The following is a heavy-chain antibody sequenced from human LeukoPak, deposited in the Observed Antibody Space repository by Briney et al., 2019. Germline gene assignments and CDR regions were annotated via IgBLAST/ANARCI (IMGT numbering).Heavy chain of an antibody. CDR2: IYYSGST. V-gene: IGHV4-30-4*01. CDR1: GGSISSGDYY. J-gene: IGHJ6*02. Sequence: PSETLSLTCTVSGGSISSGDYYWSGIRQPPGKGLEWIGYIYYSGSTYYNPSLKSRVTISVDMSKNQFSLKLSSVTAADTAVYYCARGITYYYDSSGYYYYYYYGMDAWGQGTAVPVSS. CDR3: ARGITYYYDSSGYYYYYYYGMDA. D-gene: IGHD3-22*01.